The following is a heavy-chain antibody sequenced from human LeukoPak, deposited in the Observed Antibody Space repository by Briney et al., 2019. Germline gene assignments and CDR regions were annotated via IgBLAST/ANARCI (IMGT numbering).Heavy chain of an antibody. CDR2: ISWNSGSI. CDR1: GFTFDDYA. D-gene: IGHD6-19*01. Sequence: GGSLRLSCAASGFTFDDYAMHWVRQAPGKGLEWVSGISWNSGSIGYADSVKGRFTISRDNAKNPLYLQMNSLRAEDTALYYCAKDSGRWSFDYWGQGTLVTVSS. J-gene: IGHJ4*02. V-gene: IGHV3-9*01. CDR3: AKDSGRWSFDY.